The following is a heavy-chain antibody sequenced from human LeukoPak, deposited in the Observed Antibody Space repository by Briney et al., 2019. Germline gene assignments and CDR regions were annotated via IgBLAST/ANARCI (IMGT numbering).Heavy chain of an antibody. J-gene: IGHJ4*02. CDR2: INPNSGGT. Sequence: ASVKVSCKASGYTFTGYYMHWVRQAPGQGLEWMGWINPNSGGTNYAQKFQGRVTMTRDTSISTAYMELSRLRSDDTAVYYCARARFTIFGVVIGYYFDYWGQGTLVTVSS. D-gene: IGHD3-3*01. V-gene: IGHV1-2*02. CDR3: ARARFTIFGVVIGYYFDY. CDR1: GYTFTGYY.